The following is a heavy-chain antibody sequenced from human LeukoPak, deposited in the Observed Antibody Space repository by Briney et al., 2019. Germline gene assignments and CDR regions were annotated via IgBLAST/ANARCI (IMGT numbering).Heavy chain of an antibody. CDR1: GFTFSSYE. V-gene: IGHV3-48*03. CDR3: ARESAITIFGVVTRDAFDI. J-gene: IGHJ3*02. CDR2: ISSSGSTI. D-gene: IGHD3-3*01. Sequence: GGSLRLSCAASGFTFSSYEMNWDRQAPGKGLEWVSYISSSGSTIYYADSVKGRFTISRDNAKNSLYLQMNSLRAEDTAVYYCARESAITIFGVVTRDAFDIWGQGTMVTVSS.